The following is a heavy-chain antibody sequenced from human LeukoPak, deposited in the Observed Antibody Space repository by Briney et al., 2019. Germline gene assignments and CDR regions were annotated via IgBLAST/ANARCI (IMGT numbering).Heavy chain of an antibody. CDR2: IRSKAYGATT. Sequence: PGGSLRLSCAASGFTFSNAWMSWVRQAPGKGLQWVGYIRSKAYGATTEYAASVKGRFTISRDDSKSIAYLQMNSLKTEDTAVYYCTRVYYYHSSGFDYCGQGTLVTVSS. D-gene: IGHD3-22*01. J-gene: IGHJ4*02. CDR3: TRVYYYHSSGFDY. V-gene: IGHV3-49*04. CDR1: GFTFSNAW.